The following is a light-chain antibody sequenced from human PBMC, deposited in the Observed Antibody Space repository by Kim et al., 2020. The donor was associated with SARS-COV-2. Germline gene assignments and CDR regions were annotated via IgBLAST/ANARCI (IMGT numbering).Light chain of an antibody. CDR1: SSDVGGYNY. V-gene: IGLV2-14*03. Sequence: HSITISCTRTSSDVGGYNYVSWYQQHPGKAPKLMIYDVSNRPSGVSNRFSGSKSGNTASLTISGLQAEDEADYYCSSYTSSSTWVFGGGTQLTVL. CDR2: DVS. CDR3: SSYTSSSTWV. J-gene: IGLJ3*02.